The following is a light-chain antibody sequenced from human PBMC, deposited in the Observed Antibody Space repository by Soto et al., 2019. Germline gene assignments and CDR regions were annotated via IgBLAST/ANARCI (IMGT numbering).Light chain of an antibody. J-gene: IGKJ1*01. CDR3: XXYNSAPWT. CDR1: QGISNS. V-gene: IGKV1-27*01. Sequence: DIQMTQSPSSLSASVGDRVTITCRASQGISNSLAWYQQKPGKVPKLLIYGASTLQSGVPSRFSGSGSGTXXXXTXXXLXPEXVXXYYCXXYNSAPWTFGQGTKVEIK. CDR2: GAS.